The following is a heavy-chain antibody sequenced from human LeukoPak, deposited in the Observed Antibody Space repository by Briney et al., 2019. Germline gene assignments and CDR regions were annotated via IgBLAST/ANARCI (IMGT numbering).Heavy chain of an antibody. CDR3: AREGYCSSTSCIPDAFDI. J-gene: IGHJ3*02. CDR2: IIAIFGTA. Sequence: SVKVSCKASGGTFSSYAISWVRQAPGQGLEWMGGIIAIFGTANYAQKFQDRVTITADESRSTGYMELSRLRSEDTAVYYCAREGYCSSTSCIPDAFDIWGQGTMVTVSS. D-gene: IGHD2-2*01. V-gene: IGHV1-69*13. CDR1: GGTFSSYA.